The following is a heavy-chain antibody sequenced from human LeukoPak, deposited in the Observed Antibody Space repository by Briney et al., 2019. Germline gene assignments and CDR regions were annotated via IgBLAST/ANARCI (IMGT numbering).Heavy chain of an antibody. Sequence: GRSLRLSCAASGFTFSSYGMHWVRQAPGKGLEWVAVIWYDGSNKYYADSVKGRFTISRDNSKNTLYLQMNSLRAEDAAVYYCARGLGYCSSTSCPSMDVWGQGTTVTVSS. J-gene: IGHJ6*02. V-gene: IGHV3-33*01. CDR3: ARGLGYCSSTSCPSMDV. D-gene: IGHD2-2*01. CDR2: IWYDGSNK. CDR1: GFTFSSYG.